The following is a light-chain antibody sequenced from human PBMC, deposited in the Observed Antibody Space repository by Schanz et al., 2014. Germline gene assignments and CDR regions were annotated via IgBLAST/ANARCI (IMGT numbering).Light chain of an antibody. J-gene: IGLJ3*02. Sequence: QSVLTQPPSASGTPGQRVTISCSGSSSNIGSNSVNWYQQLPGTAPKLLIYRNDEPPSGVPDRFSGSKSGTSASLAITGLQAEDEAVYYCQSYDNDLSGLWVFGGGTKLTVL. CDR3: QSYDNDLSGLWV. CDR2: RND. V-gene: IGLV1-44*01. CDR1: SSNIGSNS.